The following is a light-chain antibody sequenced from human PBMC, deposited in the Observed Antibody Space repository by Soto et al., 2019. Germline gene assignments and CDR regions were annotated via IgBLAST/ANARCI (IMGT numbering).Light chain of an antibody. CDR3: QQYNNWPLLT. V-gene: IGKV3-15*01. CDR1: QSISSN. Sequence: EIVLTQSPATLSLSPGERATLSCRARQSISSNLAWYQHKPGQAPRLLIYGASTRATGIPARISGSGSGTEFALTISSLQSEDFAVYYCQQYNNWPLLTFGGGTKVDIK. J-gene: IGKJ4*01. CDR2: GAS.